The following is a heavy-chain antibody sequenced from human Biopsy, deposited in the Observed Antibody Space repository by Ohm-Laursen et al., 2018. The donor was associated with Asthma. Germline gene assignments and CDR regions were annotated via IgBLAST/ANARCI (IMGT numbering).Heavy chain of an antibody. V-gene: IGHV3-30*18. D-gene: IGHD5-12*01. Sequence: SLRLSCSASGFMFRSFGMHWVRQAPGKGLEWVAVISYDGNHKFYEDSVKGRFTISRDNSKNTLYLQMNSLRTEDTAVYYCAKRRGYSGHDNDYWGQGTLVIVSS. CDR2: ISYDGNHK. CDR3: AKRRGYSGHDNDY. J-gene: IGHJ4*02. CDR1: GFMFRSFG.